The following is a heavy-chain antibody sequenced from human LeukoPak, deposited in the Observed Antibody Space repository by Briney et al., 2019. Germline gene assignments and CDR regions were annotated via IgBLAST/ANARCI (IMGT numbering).Heavy chain of an antibody. J-gene: IGHJ3*02. CDR3: ARLINNDNSGDADTFDM. D-gene: IGHD3-22*01. CDR2: IHYSGST. CDR1: GGSMRSHY. Sequence: PSETLSLTCTVSGGSMRSHYWSWIRQTPGKGLEWIGYIHYSGSTRYNPSLQSRVTISVDTSKTQFSLKLTSVTATDTAVYYCARLINNDNSGDADTFDMWGQGTVVTVSS. V-gene: IGHV4-59*11.